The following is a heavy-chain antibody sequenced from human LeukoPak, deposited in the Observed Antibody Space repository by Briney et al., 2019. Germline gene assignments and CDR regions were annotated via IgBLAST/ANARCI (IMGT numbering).Heavy chain of an antibody. D-gene: IGHD3-10*01. V-gene: IGHV3-30*18. CDR2: ISYDGSNK. CDR3: AKDTSVWFGEYPFDV. J-gene: IGHJ4*02. Sequence: GGSLRLSCAASGFTFSSYGMHWVRQAPGKGLEWVAVISYDGSNKYYADSVKGRFTISRDNSENTLFLQMSSLRAEDTSVYYCAKDTSVWFGEYPFDVWGQGALVTVSS. CDR1: GFTFSSYG.